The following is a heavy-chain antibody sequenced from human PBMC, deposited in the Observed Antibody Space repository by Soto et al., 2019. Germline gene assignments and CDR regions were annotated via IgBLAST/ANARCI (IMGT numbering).Heavy chain of an antibody. V-gene: IGHV1-18*01. Sequence: QVHLVQSGAEVKKPGASVKVSCKGSGYAFTTYGITWVRQAPGQGLEWMGWISAHNGNTTYAQRLQGRVTVTRDTSASTAYRELRGVGSDGTAVCYCARGTDGDSWGQGAVVTVPS. CDR3: ARGTDGDS. CDR2: ISAHNGNT. J-gene: IGHJ4*02. CDR1: GYAFTTYG.